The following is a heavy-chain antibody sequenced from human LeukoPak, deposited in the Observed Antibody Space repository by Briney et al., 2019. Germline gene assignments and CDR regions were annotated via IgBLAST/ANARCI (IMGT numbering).Heavy chain of an antibody. CDR1: GFTFTNYA. CDR3: ARALRYSYGFSDAFDI. Sequence: GGSLRLSCEASGFTFTNYAMAWVRQGPGRGLEWVSGITGSGGKTYYADSVRGRFTISRDNPKNTLYLQMNSLRAEDTAVYYCARALRYSYGFSDAFDIWGQGTMVTVSS. D-gene: IGHD5-18*01. V-gene: IGHV3-23*01. CDR2: ITGSGGKT. J-gene: IGHJ3*02.